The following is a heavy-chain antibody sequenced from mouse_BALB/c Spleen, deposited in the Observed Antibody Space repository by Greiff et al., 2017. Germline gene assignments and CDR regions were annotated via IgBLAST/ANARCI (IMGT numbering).Heavy chain of an antibody. CDR3: ARITTVFHYYAMDY. CDR1: GFSLTSYG. Sequence: VQRVESGPGLVAPSQSLSITCTVSGFSLTSYGVHWVRQPPGKGLEWLGVIWAGGSTNYNSALMSRLSISKDNSKSQVFLKMNSLQTDDTAMYYCARITTVFHYYAMDYWGQGTSVTVSS. V-gene: IGHV2-9*02. J-gene: IGHJ4*01. D-gene: IGHD1-1*01. CDR2: IWAGGST.